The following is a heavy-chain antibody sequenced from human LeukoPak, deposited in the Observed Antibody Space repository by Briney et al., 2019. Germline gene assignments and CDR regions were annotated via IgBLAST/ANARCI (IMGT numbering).Heavy chain of an antibody. D-gene: IGHD1-26*01. Sequence: SETLSLTCTVSGGSISSSSYYWGWIRQPPGKGLEWIGSIYYSGSTYYNPSLKSRVTISVDTSKNQFSLKLSSVTAADTAVYYCARGVGAWHWFDPWGQGTLVTVSS. V-gene: IGHV4-39*07. CDR3: ARGVGAWHWFDP. CDR2: IYYSGST. J-gene: IGHJ5*02. CDR1: GGSISSSSYY.